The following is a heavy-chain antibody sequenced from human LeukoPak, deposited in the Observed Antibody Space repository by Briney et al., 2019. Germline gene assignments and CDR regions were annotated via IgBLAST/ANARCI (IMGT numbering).Heavy chain of an antibody. CDR3: AREGRGYSNGRAHFDY. V-gene: IGHV3-33*01. CDR1: GFDFSNYG. J-gene: IGHJ4*02. Sequence: GGSLRLSCAASGFDFSNYGMHWVRQAPGKGLEWEAVIWYDGSTQYYADSVKGRFTISRDNSENTLYLQMNSLGAEDTAVYYCAREGRGYSNGRAHFDYWGQGTLVTVSS. CDR2: IWYDGSTQ. D-gene: IGHD5-18*01.